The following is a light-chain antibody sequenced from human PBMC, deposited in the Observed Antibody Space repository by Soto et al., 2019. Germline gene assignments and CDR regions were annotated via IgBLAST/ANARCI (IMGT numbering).Light chain of an antibody. J-gene: IGKJ4*01. CDR2: AAS. Sequence: DVQMTQSPSSLSASVGDRVTITCRASQDINSYLAWYQQKTGNAPKSLIYAASSLQTGVPSRFSGIESGTDFTLTIINLQPEDSATYYCQQYNIYPLTFGGGTKVEIK. CDR1: QDINSY. V-gene: IGKV1D-16*01. CDR3: QQYNIYPLT.